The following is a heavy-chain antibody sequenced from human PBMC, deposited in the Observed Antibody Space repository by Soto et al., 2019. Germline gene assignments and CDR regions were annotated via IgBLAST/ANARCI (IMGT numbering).Heavy chain of an antibody. V-gene: IGHV4-59*01. Sequence: SETLSLTCTVSGGSISSYYWSWIRQPPGKGLEWIGYIYYSGSTNYNPSLKSRVTISVDTSKNQFSLKLSSVTAADTAVYYCARVTVGPKVGATFVDIWGQGTMVTVSS. CDR2: IYYSGST. J-gene: IGHJ3*02. CDR3: ARVTVGPKVGATFVDI. CDR1: GGSISSYY. D-gene: IGHD1-26*01.